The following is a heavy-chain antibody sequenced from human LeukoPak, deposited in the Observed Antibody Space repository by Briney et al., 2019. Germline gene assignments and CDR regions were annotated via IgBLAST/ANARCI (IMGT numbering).Heavy chain of an antibody. D-gene: IGHD3/OR15-3a*01. CDR1: GFTMSHYG. Sequence: GGSLRLSCAASGFTMSHYGVSWVRQAPGKGLEWISGIRCAVETTHYADSVRGRFIISRDNSKNALSLQLNSLRPEDTALYYCAKHFCTGLDCSLFDSWGQGTLVTVSS. CDR2: IRCAVETT. J-gene: IGHJ4*02. V-gene: IGHV3-23*01. CDR3: AKHFCTGLDCSLFDS.